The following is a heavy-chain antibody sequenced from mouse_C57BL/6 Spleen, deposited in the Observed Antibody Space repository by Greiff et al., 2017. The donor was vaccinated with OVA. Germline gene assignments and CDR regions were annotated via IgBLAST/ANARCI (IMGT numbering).Heavy chain of an antibody. CDR1: GFNIKDYY. V-gene: IGHV14-2*01. D-gene: IGHD2-4*01. J-gene: IGHJ3*01. Sequence: EVKLMESGAELVKPGASVKLSCTASGFNIKDYYMHWVKQRTEQGLEWIGRIDPEDGETKYAPKFQGKATITADTSSNTAYLQLSSLTSEDTAVYYCAVSDYDVAWFAYWGQGTLVTVSA. CDR3: AVSDYDVAWFAY. CDR2: IDPEDGET.